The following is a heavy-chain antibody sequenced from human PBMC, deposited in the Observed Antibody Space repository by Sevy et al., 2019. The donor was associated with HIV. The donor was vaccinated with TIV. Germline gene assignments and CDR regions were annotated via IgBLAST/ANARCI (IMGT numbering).Heavy chain of an antibody. CDR3: ARVFYCSGGSCLDY. CDR2: IYYSGST. D-gene: IGHD2-15*01. V-gene: IGHV4-59*01. CDR1: GGSISSYY. Sequence: SETLSLTCTVSGGSISSYYWSWIRQPPGKGLEWIGYIYYSGSTNYNPSLKSRVTISVDTSKNQFSLKLSSVTAADTAVYYCARVFYCSGGSCLDYWGQRTLVTVSS. J-gene: IGHJ4*02.